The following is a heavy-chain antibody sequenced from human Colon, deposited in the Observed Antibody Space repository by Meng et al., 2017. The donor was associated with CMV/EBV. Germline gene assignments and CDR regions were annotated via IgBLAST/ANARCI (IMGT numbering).Heavy chain of an antibody. CDR1: ALSLSNVY. J-gene: IGHJ4*02. CDR3: MRADGVNQD. Sequence: SCAASALSLSNVYINWVRQATGKGLEWVGRITSKNDGGAIDYAAAVKGRFTISRDESENTVYLQMNSLITEDSAIYYCMRADGVNQDWGQGSLVTVSS. CDR2: ITSKNDGGAI. V-gene: IGHV3-15*07. D-gene: IGHD2-8*01.